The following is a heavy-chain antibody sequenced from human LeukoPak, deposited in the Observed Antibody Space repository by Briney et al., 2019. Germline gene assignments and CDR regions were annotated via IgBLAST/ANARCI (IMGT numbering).Heavy chain of an antibody. D-gene: IGHD3-10*01. J-gene: IGHJ4*02. Sequence: ASVKVSCKVSGYTLTELSMHWVRQAPGKGLEWMGGFDPEDGETIYAQKFQGRVTMTEDTSTDTAYMELSSLRSEDTAVYYCAGHENYYGSGSYFDYWGQGTLVTVSS. CDR3: AGHENYYGSGSYFDY. V-gene: IGHV1-24*01. CDR1: GYTLTELS. CDR2: FDPEDGET.